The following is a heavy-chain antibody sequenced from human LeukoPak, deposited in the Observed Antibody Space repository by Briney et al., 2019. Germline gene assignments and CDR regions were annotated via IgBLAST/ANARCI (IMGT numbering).Heavy chain of an antibody. CDR3: ARARAVDNMIVDSEGFDY. V-gene: IGHV1-18*01. CDR1: VYTFTSYG. D-gene: IGHD3-22*01. J-gene: IGHJ4*02. Sequence: ASVKVSCKASVYTFTSYGISWVRQAPGHGREWMGWISAYNGNTNYAQKLQGRVSMTTVTSPSTAYMELRSLRSDDTAVYYCARARAVDNMIVDSEGFDYWGQGTLVTVSS. CDR2: ISAYNGNT.